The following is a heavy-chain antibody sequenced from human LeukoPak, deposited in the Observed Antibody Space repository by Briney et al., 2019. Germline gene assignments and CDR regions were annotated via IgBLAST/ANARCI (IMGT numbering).Heavy chain of an antibody. V-gene: IGHV3-30*02. CDR3: AKGHSWGSDI. J-gene: IGHJ3*02. CDR1: GFIFSNYG. Sequence: GGSLRLSCAASGFIFSNYGMHWVRQAPGKGLEWVSFIRYDGSDKFYGDSVKGRFTISRDNSKNMLYLQVNSLRAEDTSVYYCAKGHSWGSDIWGQGTMVTVSS. D-gene: IGHD6-19*01. CDR2: IRYDGSDK.